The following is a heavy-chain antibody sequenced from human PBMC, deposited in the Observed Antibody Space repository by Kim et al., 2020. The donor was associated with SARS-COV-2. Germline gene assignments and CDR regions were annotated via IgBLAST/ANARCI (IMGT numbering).Heavy chain of an antibody. CDR3: ARDLEMVRGYDAFDI. Sequence: PSLNSRFTMSVDTSKNQFSLKLSSVAAADTAVYYCARDLEMVRGYDAFDIWGQGTMVTVSS. D-gene: IGHD3-10*01. J-gene: IGHJ3*02. V-gene: IGHV4-4*07.